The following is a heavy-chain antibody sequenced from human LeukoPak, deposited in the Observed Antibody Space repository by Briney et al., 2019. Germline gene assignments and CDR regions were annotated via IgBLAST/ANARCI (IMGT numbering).Heavy chain of an antibody. Sequence: GGSLRLSCAASGFIFSSHWMSWVRQAPGKGLEWVANIKQDGSEKNYVDSVKGRSTIARDNAKNSLYLQMNSLRAEDTAVYYCARARVSGSPSPYDYWGQGTLVTVSS. D-gene: IGHD6-6*01. CDR3: ARARVSGSPSPYDY. CDR1: GFIFSSHW. J-gene: IGHJ4*02. V-gene: IGHV3-7*05. CDR2: IKQDGSEK.